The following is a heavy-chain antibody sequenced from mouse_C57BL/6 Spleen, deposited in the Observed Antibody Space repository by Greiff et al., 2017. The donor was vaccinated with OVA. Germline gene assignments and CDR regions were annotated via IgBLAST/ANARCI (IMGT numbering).Heavy chain of an antibody. CDR1: GYTFTSYW. CDR2: IDPSDSYT. D-gene: IGHD1-1*01. V-gene: IGHV1-69*01. CDR3: ARSYGSSYGRYAMDY. J-gene: IGHJ4*01. Sequence: VQLQQPGAELVMPGASVKLSCKASGYTFTSYWMHWVKQRPGQGLEWIGEIDPSDSYTNYNQKFKGKSTLTVDKSSSTAYMQLSSLTSEDSAVYYCARSYGSSYGRYAMDYWGQGTSVTVSS.